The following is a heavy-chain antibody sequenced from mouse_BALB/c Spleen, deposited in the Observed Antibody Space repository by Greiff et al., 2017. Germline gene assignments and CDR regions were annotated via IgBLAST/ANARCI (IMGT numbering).Heavy chain of an antibody. CDR3: ARDYGNYDGYAMDY. V-gene: IGHV5-6-5*01. CDR1: GFTFSSYA. CDR2: ISSGGST. Sequence: EVQRVESGGGLVKPGGSLKLSCAASGFTFSSYAMSWVRQTPEKRLEWVASISSGGSTYYPDSVKGRFTISRDNARNILYLQMSSLRSEDTAMYYCARDYGNYDGYAMDYWGQGTSVTVSS. D-gene: IGHD2-1*01. J-gene: IGHJ4*01.